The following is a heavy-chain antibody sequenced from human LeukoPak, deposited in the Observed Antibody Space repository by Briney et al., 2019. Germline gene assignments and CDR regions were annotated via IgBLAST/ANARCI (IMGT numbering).Heavy chain of an antibody. CDR1: GFTFSSYS. CDR2: ISSSGSTI. CDR3: ARGWDDYGDYAFSLAGGYYFDY. J-gene: IGHJ4*02. Sequence: GGSLRLSCAASGFTFSSYSMNWVRQAPGKGLEWVSYISSSGSTIYYADSVRGRFTISRDNAKNSLYLQMNSLRAEDTAVYYCARGWDDYGDYAFSLAGGYYFDYWGQGTLVIVSS. V-gene: IGHV3-48*04. D-gene: IGHD4-17*01.